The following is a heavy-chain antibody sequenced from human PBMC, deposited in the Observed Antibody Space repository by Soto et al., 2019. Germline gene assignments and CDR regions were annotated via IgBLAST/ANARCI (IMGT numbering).Heavy chain of an antibody. V-gene: IGHV3-30*18. Sequence: QVQLVESGGGVVQPGRSLRLSCAASGFNFSSYGMHWVRQAPGKGLEWVAVISYDGSYKYYADSVKGRFTISRDNSKNTLYLQMNSLRAEDTAVYYCAKWNGGFDYWGQGTLVTVSS. J-gene: IGHJ4*02. D-gene: IGHD3-16*01. CDR3: AKWNGGFDY. CDR1: GFNFSSYG. CDR2: ISYDGSYK.